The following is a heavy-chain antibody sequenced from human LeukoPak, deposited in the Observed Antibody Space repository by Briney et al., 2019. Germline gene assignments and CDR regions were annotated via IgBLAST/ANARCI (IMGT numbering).Heavy chain of an antibody. Sequence: GESLKISCKGSGYSFTNYWIAWVRQMPGKGLEWMGICYPDDSYTRSSPSFQGQVTISAEKSISTAYLQWSSLKASDTAMYYCARIWLRAFDIWGQGTMVTVSS. CDR1: GYSFTNYW. CDR3: ARIWLRAFDI. J-gene: IGHJ3*02. V-gene: IGHV5-51*01. D-gene: IGHD3-16*01. CDR2: CYPDDSYT.